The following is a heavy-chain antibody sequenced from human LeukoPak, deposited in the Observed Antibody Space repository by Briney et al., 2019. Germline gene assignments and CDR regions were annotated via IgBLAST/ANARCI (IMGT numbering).Heavy chain of an antibody. Sequence: PSETLSLTCAVSGGSISSGGYSWSWIRQPPGKGLEWIGYIYHSGSTYYNPSLKSRVTISVDRSKNQFSLKLSSVTAADTAVYYCARLYCSSTSCPHYFDYWGQGTLVTVSS. CDR3: ARLYCSSTSCPHYFDY. J-gene: IGHJ4*02. CDR2: IYHSGST. CDR1: GGSISSGGYS. D-gene: IGHD2-2*01. V-gene: IGHV4-30-2*01.